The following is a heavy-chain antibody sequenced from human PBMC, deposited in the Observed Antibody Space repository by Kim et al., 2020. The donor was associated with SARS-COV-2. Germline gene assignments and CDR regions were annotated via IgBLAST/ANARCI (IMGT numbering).Heavy chain of an antibody. CDR1: GGSFSGYY. CDR2: INHSGST. CDR3: ASRYARSYGSGSYLRFDP. D-gene: IGHD3-10*01. V-gene: IGHV4-34*01. J-gene: IGHJ5*02. Sequence: SETLSLTCAVYGGSFSGYYWSWIRQPPGKGLEWIGEINHSGSTNYNPSLKSRVTISVDTSKNQFSLKLSSVTAADTAVHYCASRYARSYGSGSYLRFDPWGQGTLVTVSS.